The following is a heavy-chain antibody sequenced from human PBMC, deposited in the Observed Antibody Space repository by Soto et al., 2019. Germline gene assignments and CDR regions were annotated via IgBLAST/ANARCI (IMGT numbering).Heavy chain of an antibody. D-gene: IGHD3-3*01. CDR2: IIPIFGTA. CDR1: GGTFSSYA. V-gene: IGHV1-69*13. CDR3: ARNRELRFLDYYYYMDV. J-gene: IGHJ6*03. Sequence: GASVKVSCKASGGTFSSYAISWVRQAPGQGLEWMGGIIPIFGTANYAQKFQGRVTITADESTSTAYMELSSLRSEDTAVYYCARNRELRFLDYYYYMDVWGKGTTVTVSS.